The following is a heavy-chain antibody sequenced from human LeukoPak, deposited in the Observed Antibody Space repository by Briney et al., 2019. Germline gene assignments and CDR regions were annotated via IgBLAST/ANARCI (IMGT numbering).Heavy chain of an antibody. CDR3: ARVNGSELGMGAFDI. D-gene: IGHD7-27*01. Sequence: SETLSLTCTVSGGSISSGGYYWSWIRQHPGKGLEWIGYIYYSGSTYYNPSPKSRVTISVDTSKNQFSLKLSSVTAADTAVYYCARVNGSELGMGAFDIWGQGTMVTVSS. J-gene: IGHJ3*02. CDR2: IYYSGST. CDR1: GGSISSGGYY. V-gene: IGHV4-31*03.